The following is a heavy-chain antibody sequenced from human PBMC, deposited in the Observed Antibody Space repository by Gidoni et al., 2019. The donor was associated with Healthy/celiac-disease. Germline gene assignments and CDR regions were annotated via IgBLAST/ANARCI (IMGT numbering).Heavy chain of an antibody. CDR3: ARGEIRGYSYGPTYYFDY. CDR1: GGSISSSSYY. J-gene: IGHJ4*02. CDR2: IYYSGST. V-gene: IGHV4-39*07. D-gene: IGHD5-18*01. Sequence: QLQLQESGPGLVKPSETLSLTCTVSGGSISSSSYYWGWIRQPPWKGLEWIGSIYYSGSTYYNPSLKSRVTISVDTSKNQFSLKLSSVTAADTAVYYCARGEIRGYSYGPTYYFDYWGQGTLVTVSS.